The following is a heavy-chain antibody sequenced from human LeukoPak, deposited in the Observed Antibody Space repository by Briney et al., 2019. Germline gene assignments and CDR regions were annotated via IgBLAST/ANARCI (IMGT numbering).Heavy chain of an antibody. Sequence: SQTLSLTCTVSGGSISSGSYYWSWIRQPAGKGLGWIGRIYTSGSTNCNPSLKSRVTILVDTSKNQFSLKLSSVTAADTAVYYCARGVINRVAGYYFDYWGQGTLVTVSS. J-gene: IGHJ4*02. CDR3: ARGVINRVAGYYFDY. CDR1: GGSISSGSYY. D-gene: IGHD6-19*01. CDR2: IYTSGST. V-gene: IGHV4-61*02.